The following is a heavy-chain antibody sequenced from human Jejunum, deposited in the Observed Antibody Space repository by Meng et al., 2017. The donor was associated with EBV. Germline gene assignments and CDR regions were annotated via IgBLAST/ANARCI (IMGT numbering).Heavy chain of an antibody. J-gene: IGHJ5*02. Sequence: QVVQAAAEVKKPGASVKISCKVSVYTFTDYYIHCVQQAPGKGLEWMGLVDPEDGETIYAEKFQGRVTITADTSTGTAYMELSSLTSEDTAVFYCAAVPCSDGICYLNWFDPWGQGTLVTVSS. CDR1: VYTFTDYY. D-gene: IGHD2-15*01. CDR3: AAVPCSDGICYLNWFDP. CDR2: VDPEDGET. V-gene: IGHV1-69-2*01.